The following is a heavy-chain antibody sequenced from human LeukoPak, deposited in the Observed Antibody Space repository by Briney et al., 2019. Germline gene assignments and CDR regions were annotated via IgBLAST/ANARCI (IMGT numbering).Heavy chain of an antibody. D-gene: IGHD6-13*01. V-gene: IGHV3-11*04. Sequence: PGGSLRLSCAASGLTFSEYYMSWIRQAPGKGLEWVSYISSSGSTIYYADSVRGRFTISRDNAKNSLYLQMNSLRAEDTAVYYCARDLRSSSWYSDFDYWGQGTLVTVSS. CDR2: ISSSGSTI. CDR3: ARDLRSSSWYSDFDY. CDR1: GLTFSEYY. J-gene: IGHJ4*02.